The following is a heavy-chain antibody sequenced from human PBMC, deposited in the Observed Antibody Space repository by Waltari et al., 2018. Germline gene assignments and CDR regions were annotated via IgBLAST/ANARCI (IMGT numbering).Heavy chain of an antibody. CDR3: TIGGSYDFWSHSPFVDP. V-gene: IGHV4-34*01. CDR1: GASFSYYY. D-gene: IGHD3-3*01. CDR2: IRHPGKT. J-gene: IGHJ5*02. Sequence: QVQLQQWGAGLLKPSETLSLTCSVSGASFSYYYWCWVHHVPGKGLEWIGQIRHPGKTNYHPSFQSRVAISIDTSRNQFCLRVFSVTAADTGLYFCTIGGSYDFWSHSPFVDPWCQGTQVSVSS.